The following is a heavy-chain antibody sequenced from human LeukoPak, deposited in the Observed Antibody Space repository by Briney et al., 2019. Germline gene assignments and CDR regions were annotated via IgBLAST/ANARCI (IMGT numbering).Heavy chain of an antibody. J-gene: IGHJ4*02. D-gene: IGHD3-9*01. V-gene: IGHV3-21*01. CDR1: GFTFSSYS. CDR2: ISSSSSYI. CDR3: ARFVPCPTYYDILTGYFKPRGILYYFDY. Sequence: PGGSLRLSCAASGFTFSSYSMNWVRQAPGKGLEWVSSISSSSSYIYYADSVKGRFTISRDNAKNSLYLQMNSLRAEDTAVYYCARFVPCPTYYDILTGYFKPRGILYYFDYWGQGTLVTVSS.